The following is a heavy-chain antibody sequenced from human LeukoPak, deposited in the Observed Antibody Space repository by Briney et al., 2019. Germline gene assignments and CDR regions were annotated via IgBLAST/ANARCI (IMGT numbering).Heavy chain of an antibody. J-gene: IGHJ4*02. D-gene: IGHD3-22*01. CDR3: TTGPGDSSGYYYHRDY. Sequence: TTGGSLRLSCAASGFTFSNAWMSWVRQAPGKGREWVGRIKSKTDGGTTDYAAPVKGRFTISRDDSKNTLYLQMNSLKTEDTAVYYCTTGPGDSSGYYYHRDYWGQGTLVTVSS. CDR2: IKSKTDGGTT. V-gene: IGHV3-15*01. CDR1: GFTFSNAW.